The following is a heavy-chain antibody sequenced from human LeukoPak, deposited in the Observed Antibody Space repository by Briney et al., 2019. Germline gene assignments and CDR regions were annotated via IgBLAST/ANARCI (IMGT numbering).Heavy chain of an antibody. Sequence: GASVKVSCKASGGTFSSYAISWVRQAPGQGLEWMGGIIPIFGTANYAQKFQGRVTITADESTSTAYMELSSLRSEDTAVYYCARDSSKSVRYSYDYYYYGMDVWGQGTTVTVSS. J-gene: IGHJ6*02. CDR2: IIPIFGTA. CDR1: GGTFSSYA. CDR3: ARDSSKSVRYSYDYYYYGMDV. V-gene: IGHV1-69*13. D-gene: IGHD5-18*01.